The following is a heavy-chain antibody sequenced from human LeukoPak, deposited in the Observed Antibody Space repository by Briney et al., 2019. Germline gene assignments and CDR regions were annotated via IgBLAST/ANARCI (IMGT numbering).Heavy chain of an antibody. V-gene: IGHV4-61*02. J-gene: IGHJ4*02. CDR1: GGSISSGSYY. CDR3: ARGIKGTYTFDY. Sequence: PSETLSLTCTVSGGSISSGSYYWSWIRQPAGKGLEWIGRIYPSGSTNYNPSLKSRVTISVDTSKNQFSLKLSSVTAADTAVYYCARGIKGTYTFDYWGQGTLVTVSS. CDR2: IYPSGST. D-gene: IGHD1-1*01.